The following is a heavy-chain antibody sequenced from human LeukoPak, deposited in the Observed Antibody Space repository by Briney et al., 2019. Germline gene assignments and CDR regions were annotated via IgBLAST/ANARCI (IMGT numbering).Heavy chain of an antibody. CDR1: GYTFTGYY. CDR3: ARDGPKGDFWSGYFYYYYYYYMDV. V-gene: IGHV1-2*02. D-gene: IGHD3-3*01. J-gene: IGHJ6*03. Sequence: GASVKVSCKASGYTFTGYYMHWVRQAPGQGLEWMGWINPNSGGTNYAQKFQGRVTMTRDTSISTAYMELSRLRSDDTAVYYCARDGPKGDFWSGYFYYYYYYYMDVWGKGTTVTVSS. CDR2: INPNSGGT.